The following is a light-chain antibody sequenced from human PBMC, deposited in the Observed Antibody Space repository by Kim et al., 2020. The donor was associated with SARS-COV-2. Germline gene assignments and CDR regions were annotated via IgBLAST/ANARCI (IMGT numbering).Light chain of an antibody. Sequence: VAVGKAIRTTRRGDSLRSYYASWYQQQPGPAPVLVNYDKNHRPSGIPDRFCGSRAGNTASLTTTGAQAEDEADYYCNSRDSSSPEVFGGGTKLTVL. CDR3: NSRDSSSPEV. CDR2: DKN. V-gene: IGLV3-19*01. CDR1: SLRSYY. J-gene: IGLJ2*01.